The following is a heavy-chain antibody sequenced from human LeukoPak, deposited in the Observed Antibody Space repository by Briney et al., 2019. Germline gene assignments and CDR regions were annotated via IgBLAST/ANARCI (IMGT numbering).Heavy chain of an antibody. D-gene: IGHD6-13*01. V-gene: IGHV3-30-3*01. CDR1: GFIFSSYA. CDR3: ATGGTSSWSDFDY. CDR2: MSYDGSSK. J-gene: IGHJ4*02. Sequence: GGSLRLSCAASGFIFSSYAMHWVRQTPGNGLEWLAVMSYDGSSKFYVDSVKGRFTIFRDNSRNTLYLQMDSLRAEDTAVYYCATGGTSSWSDFDYWGQGALVTVSS.